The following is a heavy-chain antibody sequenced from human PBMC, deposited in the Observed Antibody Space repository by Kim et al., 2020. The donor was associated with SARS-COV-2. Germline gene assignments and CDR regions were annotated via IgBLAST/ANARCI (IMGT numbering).Heavy chain of an antibody. Sequence: ADSVKGRFTISRDNSKNTLYLQMNSLRAEDTAVYYCAKDRAARGGGIFDYWGQGTLVTVSS. D-gene: IGHD3-16*01. V-gene: IGHV3-23*01. CDR3: AKDRAARGGGIFDY. J-gene: IGHJ4*02.